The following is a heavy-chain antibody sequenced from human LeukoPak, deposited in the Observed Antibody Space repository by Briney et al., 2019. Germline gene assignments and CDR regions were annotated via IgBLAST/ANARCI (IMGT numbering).Heavy chain of an antibody. CDR3: ARHSWMANWFDP. J-gene: IGHJ5*02. D-gene: IGHD5-12*01. Sequence: SETLSLTCTVSGYSISSGYYWGWIRQPPGKGLEWIGEINESGNTKYNPSLKTRVTISIDTSKKEFSLKLTSVTATDTAVYYCARHSWMANWFDPWGQGTLVTVSS. CDR1: GYSISSGYY. V-gene: IGHV4-38-2*02. CDR2: INESGNT.